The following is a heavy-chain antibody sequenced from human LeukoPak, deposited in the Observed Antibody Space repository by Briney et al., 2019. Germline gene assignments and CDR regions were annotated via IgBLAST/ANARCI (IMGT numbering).Heavy chain of an antibody. V-gene: IGHV1-2*06. Sequence: ASVKVSCKASGYTFTGYYMHWVRQAPGQGLEWMGRINPNSGGTNYAQKFQGRVTMTRDTSISTACMELSRLRSDDTAVYYCARVKYYYDSSGYYFIDYWGQGTLVTVSS. CDR2: INPNSGGT. CDR1: GYTFTGYY. CDR3: ARVKYYYDSSGYYFIDY. D-gene: IGHD3-22*01. J-gene: IGHJ4*02.